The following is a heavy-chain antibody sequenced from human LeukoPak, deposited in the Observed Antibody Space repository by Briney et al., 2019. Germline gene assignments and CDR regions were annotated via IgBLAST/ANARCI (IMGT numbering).Heavy chain of an antibody. CDR3: ARVLRSYCCAFDI. CDR2: IRDDGSEK. J-gene: IGHJ3*02. CDR1: GFTFTSYW. D-gene: IGHD3-16*02. V-gene: IGHV3-7*01. Sequence: GGSLRLSCAASGFTFTSYWMSWVRQVPGKGLERVAIIRDDGSEKLYVDSVKGRFTISRDDAENSLSLQMNSLRVEDTAVYYCARVLRSYCCAFDIWGQGTMVTVSS.